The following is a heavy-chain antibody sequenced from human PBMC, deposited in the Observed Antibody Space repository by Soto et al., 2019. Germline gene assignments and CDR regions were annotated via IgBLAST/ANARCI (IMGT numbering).Heavy chain of an antibody. CDR3: ARVGQQLVRGWFDP. V-gene: IGHV1-2*02. Sequence: ASVKVSCKASGYTFTGYYMHWVRQAPGQGLEWMGWINPNSGGTNYAQKFQGRVTMTRGTSISTAYMELSRLRSDDTAVYYCARVGQQLVRGWFDPWGQGTLVTVSS. CDR2: INPNSGGT. J-gene: IGHJ5*02. CDR1: GYTFTGYY. D-gene: IGHD6-13*01.